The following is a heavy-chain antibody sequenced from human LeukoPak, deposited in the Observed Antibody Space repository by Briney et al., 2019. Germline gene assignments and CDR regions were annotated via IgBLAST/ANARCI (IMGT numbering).Heavy chain of an antibody. J-gene: IGHJ4*02. CDR2: INHSGST. V-gene: IGHV4-34*01. CDR3: AIVSGWYLHFDY. CDR1: GGSFSGYY. D-gene: IGHD6-19*01. Sequence: SETLSLTWAVYGGSFSGYYWSWIRQPPGKGLEWIGEINHSGSTNYNPSLKSRVTISVDTSKNQFSLKLSSVTAADTAVYYCAIVSGWYLHFDYWGQGTLVTVSS.